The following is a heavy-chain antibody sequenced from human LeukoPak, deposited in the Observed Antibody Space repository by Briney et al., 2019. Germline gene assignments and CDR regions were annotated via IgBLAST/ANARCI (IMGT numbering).Heavy chain of an antibody. J-gene: IGHJ4*02. CDR2: ISSSSSTI. CDR1: GFTFSSYS. V-gene: IGHV3-48*04. Sequence: PGGSLRLSCAPSGFTFSSYSMNWVRQAPGEGLEWVSYISSSSSTIYYADSVKGRFTIYRDNAKNSLYLQMNSLRAEDTAVYYCARDSVSGSYYLPPPYYFDYWGQGTLVTVSS. CDR3: ARDSVSGSYYLPPPYYFDY. D-gene: IGHD1-26*01.